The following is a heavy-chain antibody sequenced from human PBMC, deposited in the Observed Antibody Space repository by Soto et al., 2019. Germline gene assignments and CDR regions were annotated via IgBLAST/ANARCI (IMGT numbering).Heavy chain of an antibody. D-gene: IGHD2-2*01. V-gene: IGHV3-33*01. J-gene: IGHJ6*03. CDR3: ARVRYCSSTSCHYMDV. CDR2: IWYDGSNK. Sequence: PGGSLRLSCAASGFTFSSYGMHWVRQAPGKGPEWVAVIWYDGSNKYYADSVKGRFTISRDNSKNTLYLQMNSLRAEDTAVYYCARVRYCSSTSCHYMDVWGKGTTVTVSS. CDR1: GFTFSSYG.